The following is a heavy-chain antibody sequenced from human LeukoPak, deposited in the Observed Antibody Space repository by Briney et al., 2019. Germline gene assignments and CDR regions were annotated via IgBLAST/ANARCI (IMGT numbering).Heavy chain of an antibody. CDR3: AREDSSGYHDAFDI. CDR2: IYYSGST. CDR1: GGSISSSSYY. Sequence: PSETLSLTCTVSGGSISSSSYYWGWIRQPPGKGLEWIGSIYYSGSTYYNPSLKSRVTISVDTSKNQFSLKLSSVTAADTAVYYCAREDSSGYHDAFDIWGQGTMVTVSS. V-gene: IGHV4-39*02. J-gene: IGHJ3*02. D-gene: IGHD3-22*01.